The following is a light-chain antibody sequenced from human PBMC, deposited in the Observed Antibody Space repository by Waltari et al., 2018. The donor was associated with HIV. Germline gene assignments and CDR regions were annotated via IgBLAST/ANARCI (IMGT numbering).Light chain of an antibody. J-gene: IGKJ1*01. CDR2: GAS. Sequence: DLQMTQSPSSLSASLCDSVTLTCRASQNIGSYLNWYQHTSGEAPKVIIYGASSLQVGVPPRFRGSGSGTEFSLTISDRQPDDFVTDYCQQTYGLPRTFGQGTNLEI. CDR1: QNIGSY. V-gene: IGKV1-39*01. CDR3: QQTYGLPRT.